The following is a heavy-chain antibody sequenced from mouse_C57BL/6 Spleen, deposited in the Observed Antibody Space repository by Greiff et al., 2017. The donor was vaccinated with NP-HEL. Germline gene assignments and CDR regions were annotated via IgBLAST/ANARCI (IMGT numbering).Heavy chain of an antibody. Sequence: EVQLQQSGPELVKPGASVKISCKASGYTFTDYYMNWVKQSHGKSLEWIGDINPNNGGTSYNQKFKGKATLTVDKSSSTACLELRSLTSEDSAVYYCARSGGDGDGCAYWGQGTLVTVSA. D-gene: IGHD2-13*01. CDR1: GYTFTDYY. CDR2: INPNNGGT. J-gene: IGHJ3*01. CDR3: ARSGGDGDGCAY. V-gene: IGHV1-26*01.